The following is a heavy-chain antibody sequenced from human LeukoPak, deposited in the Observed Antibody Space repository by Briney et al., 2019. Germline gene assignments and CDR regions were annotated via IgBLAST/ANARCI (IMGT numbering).Heavy chain of an antibody. J-gene: IGHJ5*01. CDR3: ANPPTVTKIRFDS. CDR1: GYTFTSYG. D-gene: IGHD4-17*01. V-gene: IGHV1-18*01. Sequence: ASVTVSCKASGYTFTSYGISWVRQAPGQGLEWMGWISAYNGNTNYAQKLQGRVTMTTDTSTSTAYMELRSLRSDDTAVYYCANPPTVTKIRFDSWGQGTLVTVSS. CDR2: ISAYNGNT.